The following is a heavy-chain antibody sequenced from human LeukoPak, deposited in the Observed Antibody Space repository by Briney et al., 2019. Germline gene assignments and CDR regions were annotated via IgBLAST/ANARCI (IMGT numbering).Heavy chain of an antibody. CDR3: ARDFSSSWMNWFDP. CDR2: ISSSSSTI. J-gene: IGHJ5*02. V-gene: IGHV3-48*04. D-gene: IGHD6-13*01. Sequence: GGSLRLSCAASGFTFSSYSMNWVRQAPGKGLEWVSYISSSSSTIYYADSVKGRFTISRDNAKNSLYLQMNSLRAEDTAVYYCARDFSSSWMNWFDPWGQGTLVTVSS. CDR1: GFTFSSYS.